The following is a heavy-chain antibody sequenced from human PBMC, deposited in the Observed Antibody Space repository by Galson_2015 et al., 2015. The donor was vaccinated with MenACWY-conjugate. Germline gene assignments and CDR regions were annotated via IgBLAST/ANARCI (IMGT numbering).Heavy chain of an antibody. V-gene: IGHV4-59*01. J-gene: IGHJ4*02. Sequence: TLSLTCTVSGGSISSYYWNWIRQPPGKGLEWIGYVYYSGSTNYNPSLKSRVTISVDTSKNQFSLKLTSVTAAVTAVYYCARDISMVRGVMGLWGQGTLVTVSS. D-gene: IGHD3-10*01. CDR2: VYYSGST. CDR3: ARDISMVRGVMGL. CDR1: GGSISSYY.